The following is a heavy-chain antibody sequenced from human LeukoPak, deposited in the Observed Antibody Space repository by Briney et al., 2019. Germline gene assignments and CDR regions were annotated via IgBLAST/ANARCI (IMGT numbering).Heavy chain of an antibody. V-gene: IGHV3-21*06. J-gene: IGHJ4*02. CDR2: ISGRSSHM. CDR3: ARAFPPLRTSAAGDF. Sequence: KPGGSLRFSCTAYGFTFSDYDMNWVRLAPGKGLEWVSSISGRSSHMYYTDSAKGPFTISRDNAKNSLYLQMNSLRAEDTAVYYCARAFPPLRTSAAGDFWGQGTLVTVSS. CDR1: GFTFSDYD. D-gene: IGHD6-25*01.